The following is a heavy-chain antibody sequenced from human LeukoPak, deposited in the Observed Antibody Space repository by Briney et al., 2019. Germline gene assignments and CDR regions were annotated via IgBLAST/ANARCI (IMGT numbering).Heavy chain of an antibody. CDR1: GGSISSYY. Sequence: SETLSLTCTVAGGSISSYYWSWIRQPPGKGLELIGYIYYSGSTNYNPSLKSRVTISVDTSKNQFSLKLSSVTAADTAVYYCARATTVTTDAFDIWGQGTMVTVSS. V-gene: IGHV4-59*01. CDR2: IYYSGST. J-gene: IGHJ3*02. CDR3: ARATTVTTDAFDI. D-gene: IGHD4-17*01.